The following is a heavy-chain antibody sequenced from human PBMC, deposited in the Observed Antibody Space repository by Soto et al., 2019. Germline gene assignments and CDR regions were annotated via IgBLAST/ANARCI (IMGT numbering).Heavy chain of an antibody. V-gene: IGHV3-23*01. Sequence: EVQLLESGGGLVQPGGSLRLSCAASGFTFSSFLMNWVRQAPGKGLEWVSTISPGADVCHYTDSVKGRFTISRENSRRTLHLQMDSLRVEDAAVFFCVRRAVTATTKWGAFDVWGQGTAVTVSS. CDR1: GFTFSSFL. J-gene: IGHJ3*01. CDR2: ISPGADVC. D-gene: IGHD1-20*01. CDR3: VRRAVTATTKWGAFDV.